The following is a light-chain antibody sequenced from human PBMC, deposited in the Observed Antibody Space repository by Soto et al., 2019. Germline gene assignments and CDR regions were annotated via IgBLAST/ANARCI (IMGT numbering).Light chain of an antibody. CDR1: QSVSSN. V-gene: IGKV3-15*01. J-gene: IGKJ1*01. CDR3: QQDNNWPRT. Sequence: DIVMTQSPATLSVSPGERATLSCRASQSVSSNLACSQQKPGQAPRLHIYGAYTRATGIPARFSGSGSGTEFTLTISSLQSEDFAVYYCQQDNNWPRTFGQGTKVEIK. CDR2: GAY.